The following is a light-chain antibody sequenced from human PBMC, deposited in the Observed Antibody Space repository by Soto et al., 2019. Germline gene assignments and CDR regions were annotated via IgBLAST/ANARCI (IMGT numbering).Light chain of an antibody. Sequence: DIQMTQSPSTLSASVGDRVTITCRASQSISTWLAWDQQKPGKAPKLLIYKASSLESGVPSRFSGSGSGTEFALTIARLQPEDFATYYCQQYDNFLLTFGRGTKVEIK. CDR3: QQYDNFLLT. J-gene: IGKJ1*01. CDR1: QSISTW. V-gene: IGKV1-5*03. CDR2: KAS.